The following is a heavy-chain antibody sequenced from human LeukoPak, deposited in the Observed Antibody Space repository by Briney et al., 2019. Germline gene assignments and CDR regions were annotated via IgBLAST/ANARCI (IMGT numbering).Heavy chain of an antibody. J-gene: IGHJ6*03. CDR3: ARDPIDITCGGDCYAAQYYMDV. CDR1: GDSISNTIYY. Sequence: SETLSLTCTVSGDSISNTIYYWAWIRQPPGKRREWIGSIYYSGSTYYNPSLKSRVTISVDTSKNQFSLKLSSVTAADTAVYYCARDPIDITCGGDCYAAQYYMDVWGKGTTVTVSS. D-gene: IGHD2-21*01. V-gene: IGHV4-39*02. CDR2: IYYSGST.